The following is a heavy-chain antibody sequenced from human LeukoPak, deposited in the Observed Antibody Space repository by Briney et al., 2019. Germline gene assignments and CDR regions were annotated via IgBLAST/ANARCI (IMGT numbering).Heavy chain of an antibody. D-gene: IGHD3-3*01. CDR3: ARDIGRTYYDFWSGEYYFDY. V-gene: IGHV1-18*01. CDR2: ISAYNGNT. J-gene: IGHJ4*02. CDR1: GYTFTSYG. Sequence: ASVKVSCKASGYTFTSYGISWVRQAPGQGLEWMGWISAYNGNTNYAQKLQGRVTMTTDTSTSTAYMELRSLRSDDTAVYYCARDIGRTYYDFWSGEYYFDYWGQGTLVTVSS.